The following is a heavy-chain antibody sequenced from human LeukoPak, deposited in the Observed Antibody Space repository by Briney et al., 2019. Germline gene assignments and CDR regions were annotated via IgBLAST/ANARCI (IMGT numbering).Heavy chain of an antibody. CDR1: GFTFSTHA. CDR3: AKAGSTGTTTWRRFDP. CDR2: ISGSGGGT. V-gene: IGHV3-23*01. J-gene: IGHJ5*02. D-gene: IGHD1-7*01. Sequence: GGSLRLSCAASGFTFSTHAMSWVRQAAGKGLEWVSLISGSGGGTYYADSVKGRFTISRDNSKNTLYLQLNSLRAEDTAVYYCAKAGSTGTTTWRRFDPWGQGTLVTVSS.